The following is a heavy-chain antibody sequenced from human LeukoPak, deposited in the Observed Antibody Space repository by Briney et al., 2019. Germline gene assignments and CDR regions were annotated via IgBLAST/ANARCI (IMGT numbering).Heavy chain of an antibody. Sequence: ASVKVSCKASGYTFTSYGISWVRQAPGQGLEWMGGISAYDGNTNYAQKLQGRDTMTTDTSTSTAYMELGSLRSDDTAVYYCARESPDVLMVYATYYMDVWGQGTTVTVSS. J-gene: IGHJ6*03. CDR1: GYTFTSYG. D-gene: IGHD2-8*01. CDR3: ARESPDVLMVYATYYMDV. V-gene: IGHV1-18*01. CDR2: ISAYDGNT.